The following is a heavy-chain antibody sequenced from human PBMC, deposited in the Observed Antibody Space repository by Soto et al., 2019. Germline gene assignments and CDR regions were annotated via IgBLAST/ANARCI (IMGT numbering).Heavy chain of an antibody. V-gene: IGHV3-15*07. CDR3: TRHCSSASCYAHY. D-gene: IGHD2-2*01. Sequence: SLRLSCAASGFTFSNAWMAWVRQVPGKGLEWVGRIKSKTDGGTTDYAAPVQGRFTISRDDSKNTLYLQMNSLKTEDTAVYYCTRHCSSASCYAHYWGQGTLVTVSS. J-gene: IGHJ4*02. CDR1: GFTFSNAW. CDR2: IKSKTDGGTT.